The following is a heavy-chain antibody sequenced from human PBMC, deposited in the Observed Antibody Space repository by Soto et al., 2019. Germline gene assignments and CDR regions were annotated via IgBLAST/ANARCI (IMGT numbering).Heavy chain of an antibody. CDR2: ISGSGGST. J-gene: IGHJ4*02. V-gene: IGHV3-23*01. CDR1: GFTFSSYA. CDR3: AKIGDYYDSSGYYFGYYFDY. D-gene: IGHD3-22*01. Sequence: GGSLRLSCAASGFTFSSYAMSWVRQAPGKGLEWVSAISGSGGSTYYADSVKGRFTISRDNSKNTLYLQMNSRRAEDTAVYYCAKIGDYYDSSGYYFGYYFDYWGQGTLVTVSS.